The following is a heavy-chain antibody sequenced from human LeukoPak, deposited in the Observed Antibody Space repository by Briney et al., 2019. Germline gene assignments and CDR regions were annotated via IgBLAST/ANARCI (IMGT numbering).Heavy chain of an antibody. CDR2: INPNSGGT. CDR3: ARRSPKYCSSTSCSYFDY. D-gene: IGHD2-2*01. Sequence: ASVKVSCKASGYTFTGYYMHWVRQAPGQGLEWMGWINPNSGGTNYALKFQGRVTMTRDTSISTAYMELSRLRSDDTAVYYCARRSPKYCSSTSCSYFDYWGQGTLVTVSS. J-gene: IGHJ4*02. CDR1: GYTFTGYY. V-gene: IGHV1-2*02.